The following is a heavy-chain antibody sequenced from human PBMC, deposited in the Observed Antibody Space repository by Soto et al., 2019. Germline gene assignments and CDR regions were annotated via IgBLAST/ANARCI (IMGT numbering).Heavy chain of an antibody. J-gene: IGHJ6*02. Sequence: ASVKVSCKASGYTFTSYGISWVRQAPGQGLEWMGWISAYNGNTNYAQKLQGRVTMTTDTSTSTAYMELRSLRSDDTAVYYCASAASILTGYYGMDVWGQGTPVTVSS. CDR2: ISAYNGNT. D-gene: IGHD3-9*01. V-gene: IGHV1-18*01. CDR3: ASAASILTGYYGMDV. CDR1: GYTFTSYG.